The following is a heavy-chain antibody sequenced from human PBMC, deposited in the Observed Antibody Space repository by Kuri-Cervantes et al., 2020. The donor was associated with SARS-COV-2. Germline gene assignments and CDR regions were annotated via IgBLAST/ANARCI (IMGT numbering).Heavy chain of an antibody. Sequence: GESLKISCAASGFTFSTYSMTWVRQAPGKGLEWVSSISSSSSQRYYVDSVKGRFTISRDNSKNTLYLQMNSLRAEDTAVYCCARGGIGSWYSPTLDYWGQGTLVTVSS. CDR1: GFTFSTYS. CDR2: ISSSSSQR. J-gene: IGHJ4*02. D-gene: IGHD2-15*01. V-gene: IGHV3-21*04. CDR3: ARGGIGSWYSPTLDY.